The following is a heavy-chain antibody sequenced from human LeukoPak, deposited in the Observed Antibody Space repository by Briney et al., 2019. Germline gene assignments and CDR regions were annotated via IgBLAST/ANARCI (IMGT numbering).Heavy chain of an antibody. Sequence: SETLSLTCTVSGGSISSYYWSWIRQPPGKGLEWIGYIYYSGSTNYNPSLKSRVTISVDTSKNQFSLKLSSVTAADTAVYYCARDLRRYCFDYWGQGTLVTVSS. CDR2: IYYSGST. CDR3: ARDLRRYCFDY. CDR1: GGSISSYY. V-gene: IGHV4-59*12. J-gene: IGHJ4*02.